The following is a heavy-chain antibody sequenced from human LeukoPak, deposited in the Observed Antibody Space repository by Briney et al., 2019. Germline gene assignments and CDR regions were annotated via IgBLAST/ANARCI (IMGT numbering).Heavy chain of an antibody. J-gene: IGHJ4*02. CDR1: GFTFSTYS. V-gene: IGHV3-21*01. CDR3: ARAKSDMVRGVIYY. Sequence: PGGSLRLSCAASGFTFSTYSMSWVRQAPGKGLEWVSSISSSRTYIYYADSLKGRFTISRDNAKNSLYLQMTSLRAEDTAVYYCARAKSDMVRGVIYYWGQGTLVTVSS. D-gene: IGHD3-10*01. CDR2: ISSSRTYI.